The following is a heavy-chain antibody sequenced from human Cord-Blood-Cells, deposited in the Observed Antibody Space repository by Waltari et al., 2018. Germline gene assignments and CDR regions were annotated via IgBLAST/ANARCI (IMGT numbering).Heavy chain of an antibody. Sequence: EVQLVESGGGLVQPGGSLRLSCAASGFTFSSYWMSWVRQAPGKGLEWVANKKQDGSEKYYVDSVKGRFTISRDNAKNSLYLQMNSLRAEDTAVYYCARDRKGDAFDIWGQGTMVTVSS. CDR2: KKQDGSEK. CDR1: GFTFSSYW. V-gene: IGHV3-7*01. J-gene: IGHJ3*02. CDR3: ARDRKGDAFDI.